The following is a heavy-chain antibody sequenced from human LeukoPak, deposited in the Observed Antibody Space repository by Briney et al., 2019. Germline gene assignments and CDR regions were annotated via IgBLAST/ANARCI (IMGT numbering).Heavy chain of an antibody. V-gene: IGHV3-30*04. CDR3: AREREGYSSGWYD. D-gene: IGHD6-19*01. Sequence: GGSLRLSCAASGFTFSSYAMHWVRQAPGKGLEWVAVISYDGSSKYYADSVKGRFTISRDNSKNTLYLQMNSLRAEDTAVYYCAREREGYSSGWYDWGQGTLVTVSS. CDR1: GFTFSSYA. J-gene: IGHJ4*02. CDR2: ISYDGSSK.